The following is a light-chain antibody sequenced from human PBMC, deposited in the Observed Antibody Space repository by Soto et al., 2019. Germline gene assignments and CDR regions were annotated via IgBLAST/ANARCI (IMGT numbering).Light chain of an antibody. CDR1: SSDVGAYNY. CDR2: DVS. J-gene: IGLJ2*01. CDR3: ISYTTNRLL. Sequence: QYALTQPASVSGSTGQSITISCTGTSSDVGAYNYVSWYQQHPGKAPKLMIYDVSIRPSGVSTRFSGSKSDNTATMTISGLQAEDEADYYCISYTTNRLLFGGGTKLTVL. V-gene: IGLV2-14*03.